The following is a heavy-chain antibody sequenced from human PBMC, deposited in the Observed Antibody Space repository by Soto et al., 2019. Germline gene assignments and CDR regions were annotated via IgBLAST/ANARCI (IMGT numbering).Heavy chain of an antibody. CDR1: GGSISSSNW. V-gene: IGHV4-4*02. Sequence: QVQLQESGPGLVKPSGTLSLTCAVSGGSISSSNWWSWVRQPPGKGLEWIGEIYHSGSTNYNPSLQCRVTLPVDKSPNQFPLKLSSVTAADTAVYSCARALCDGYTGYYFDHWGQGTLVTVSS. CDR3: ARALCDGYTGYYFDH. J-gene: IGHJ4*02. CDR2: IYHSGST. D-gene: IGHD5-18*01.